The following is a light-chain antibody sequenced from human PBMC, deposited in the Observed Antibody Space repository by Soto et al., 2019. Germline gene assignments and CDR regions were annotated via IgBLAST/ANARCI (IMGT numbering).Light chain of an antibody. V-gene: IGKV1-27*01. J-gene: IGKJ1*01. CDR2: GAS. Sequence: DIQMTQSPTSLSASLGDRVTITCRASQSISEYLAWYQHKPGEVPKLLIYGASILQSGVPSRFSGRGSGTVFTLTISSLQPEDVASYYCQKYNSASRTFGQGTKVEIK. CDR1: QSISEY. CDR3: QKYNSASRT.